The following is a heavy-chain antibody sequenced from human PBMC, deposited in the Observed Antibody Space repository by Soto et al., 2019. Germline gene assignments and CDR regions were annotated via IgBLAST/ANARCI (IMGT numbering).Heavy chain of an antibody. CDR3: AKARYYDILTGYDAFDI. D-gene: IGHD3-9*01. CDR1: GFTFSSYG. J-gene: IGHJ3*02. Sequence: PVGSLRLSCAASGFTFSSYGMHWVRQAPGKGLEWVAVISYDGSNKYYADSVKGRFTISRDNSKNTLYLQMNSLRAEDTAVYYCAKARYYDILTGYDAFDIWGQGTMVTVSS. V-gene: IGHV3-30*18. CDR2: ISYDGSNK.